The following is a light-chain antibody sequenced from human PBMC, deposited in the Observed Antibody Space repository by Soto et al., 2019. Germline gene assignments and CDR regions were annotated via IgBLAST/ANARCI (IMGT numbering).Light chain of an antibody. Sequence: EIVLTQSPGTLSLSPGERATLSCRASQSISSNLAWYQQKPGQTPRLLIYGASTRATGIPARFSGSGSGTEFTLTIDSLQSEDFAVYYCQQYNNWPPRTFGQGTKVEIK. CDR2: GAS. CDR1: QSISSN. CDR3: QQYNNWPPRT. J-gene: IGKJ1*01. V-gene: IGKV3-15*01.